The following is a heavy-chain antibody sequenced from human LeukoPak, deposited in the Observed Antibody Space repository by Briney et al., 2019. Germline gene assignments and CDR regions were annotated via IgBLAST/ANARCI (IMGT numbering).Heavy chain of an antibody. CDR1: GHTLSGLA. D-gene: IGHD3-16*01. CDR2: SDPEDGET. Sequence: ASVKVSCTVSGHTLSGLAMHWVRQATGNGLEWMGGSDPEDGETIYAQKFKGRVTMTEDTATDTAYTELRSLRSEDTAVYYCAYRPPGDESFDIWGQGTLVTVSS. V-gene: IGHV1-24*01. CDR3: AYRPPGDESFDI. J-gene: IGHJ3*02.